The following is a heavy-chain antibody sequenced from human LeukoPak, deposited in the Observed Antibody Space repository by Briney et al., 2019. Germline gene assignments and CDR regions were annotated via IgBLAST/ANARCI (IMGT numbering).Heavy chain of an antibody. CDR2: INTNTGNP. V-gene: IGHV7-4-1*02. D-gene: IGHD4-17*01. CDR3: ARVDYGDYERGFDY. Sequence: GASVEVSCKASGYTFTSYAMNWVRQAPGQGLEWMGWINTNTGNPTYAQGFTGRFVFSLDTSVSTAYLQISSLKAEDTAVYYCARVDYGDYERGFDYWGQGTLVTVSS. J-gene: IGHJ4*02. CDR1: GYTFTSYA.